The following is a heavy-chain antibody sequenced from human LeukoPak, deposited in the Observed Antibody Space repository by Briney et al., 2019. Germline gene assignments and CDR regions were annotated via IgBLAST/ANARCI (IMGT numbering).Heavy chain of an antibody. CDR1: GFAFDEHG. CDR3: ARAPITSPFYFDY. D-gene: IGHD2-2*01. J-gene: IGHJ4*02. Sequence: GGSLRLSCTASGFAFDEHGMSWVRQVSGKGLEWVSGINWSGGSTGYADPLRGRFTISRDNAKNSLYLQMDGLRAEDTALYYCARAPITSPFYFDYWGQGTLVTVSS. V-gene: IGHV3-20*04. CDR2: INWSGGST.